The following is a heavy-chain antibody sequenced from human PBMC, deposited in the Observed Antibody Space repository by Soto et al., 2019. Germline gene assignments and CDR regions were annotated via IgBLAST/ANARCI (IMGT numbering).Heavy chain of an antibody. Sequence: SLKISCKGSGYSFTTYWIGWVRQMPGKGLEWMGIIYPGDSDTRYSPSFQGQVAISADKSINTAFLQWNTLKASDTAIYYCARSASTYHYYMDVWGKGTTVTVSS. J-gene: IGHJ6*03. CDR1: GYSFTTYW. CDR2: IYPGDSDT. CDR3: ARSASTYHYYMDV. V-gene: IGHV5-51*01.